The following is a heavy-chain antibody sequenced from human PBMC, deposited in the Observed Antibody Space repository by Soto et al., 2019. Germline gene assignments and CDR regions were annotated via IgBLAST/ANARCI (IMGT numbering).Heavy chain of an antibody. V-gene: IGHV4-39*01. CDR1: GGSINSDDSF. J-gene: IGHJ5*02. Sequence: SETLSLTCSVSGGSINSDDSFWGWVRQSPGKGLEWIGSLYYGGSTFYNPSLKSRVTISLDTSKNQFSQRLTSVTAADTAIYYCARQLPVGATSWFDPWGQGTLVTVSS. D-gene: IGHD1-26*01. CDR2: LYYGGST. CDR3: ARQLPVGATSWFDP.